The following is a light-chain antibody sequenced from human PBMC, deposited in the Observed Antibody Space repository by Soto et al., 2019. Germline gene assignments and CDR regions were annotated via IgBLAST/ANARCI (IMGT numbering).Light chain of an antibody. J-gene: IGKJ2*01. CDR3: QHYGSYVYT. V-gene: IGKV1-5*01. Sequence: IQMTQSPSTPSASGGDRVIITCRARQTSGNWLSWYQQKTWKAHTRLIYVASRLERGVPSRFSGSRSGTEFTLTLSSLKPDGFAAEYCQHYGSYVYTFSPGTQLQIK. CDR1: QTSGNW. CDR2: VAS.